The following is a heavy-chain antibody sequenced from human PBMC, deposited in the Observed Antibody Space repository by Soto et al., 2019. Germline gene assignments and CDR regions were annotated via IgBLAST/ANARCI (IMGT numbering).Heavy chain of an antibody. CDR1: GFTFSSYA. V-gene: IGHV3-23*01. J-gene: IGHJ2*01. Sequence: GGSLRLSCAASGFTFSSYAMTWVRQAPGKGLEWVSAMSGSDGRTYYADSVKGRFTISRDKSKNMVYLQMSSLRAEDTAVYYCTKHLRDGYGGGAFDLWGRGTLVTVSS. D-gene: IGHD5-12*01. CDR3: TKHLRDGYGGGAFDL. CDR2: MSGSDGRT.